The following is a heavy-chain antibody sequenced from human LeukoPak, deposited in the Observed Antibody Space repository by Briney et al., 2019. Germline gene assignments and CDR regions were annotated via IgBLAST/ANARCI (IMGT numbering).Heavy chain of an antibody. V-gene: IGHV1-18*01. D-gene: IGHD3-9*01. CDR2: ISSHTGKT. J-gene: IGHJ6*02. CDR1: GYTFTSYG. CDR3: ARDPLTLTGHSIDYYGLDV. Sequence: GASVRVSGRASGYTFTSYGISWVRQAPGQGLEWMGWISSHTGKTKTIQKLQGRVTMTTDTSTSTAYMELRSLRSDDTAVYYCARDPLTLTGHSIDYYGLDVWGQGTTVTVPS.